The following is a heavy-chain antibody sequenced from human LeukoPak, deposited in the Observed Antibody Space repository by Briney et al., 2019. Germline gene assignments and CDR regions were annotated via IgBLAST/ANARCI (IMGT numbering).Heavy chain of an antibody. CDR3: ARDLPSGSYYATEHDAFDI. Sequence: PSETLSLTCTVSGGSISSGDYYWSWIRQPPGKGLEWIGYIYYSGSTYYNPSLKSRVTISVDTSKNQFSLKLSSVTAADTAAYYCARDLPSGSYYATEHDAFDIWGQGTMVTVSS. J-gene: IGHJ3*02. D-gene: IGHD1-26*01. CDR2: IYYSGST. CDR1: GGSISSGDYY. V-gene: IGHV4-30-4*08.